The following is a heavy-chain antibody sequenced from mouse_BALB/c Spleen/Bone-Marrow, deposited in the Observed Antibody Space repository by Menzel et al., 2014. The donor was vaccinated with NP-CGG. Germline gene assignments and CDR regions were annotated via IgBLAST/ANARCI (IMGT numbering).Heavy chain of an antibody. J-gene: IGHJ4*01. CDR2: INPITGYT. Sequence: VQLQPSGPSLSKLGASVKMSCKASGYTFTSYWIHWIKQRPGQGLEWIGYINPITGYTEYNQKFKDKATLTADKSSSTAYIQLSSLTSDDSAVYYCARNYDYDGGYCAMDYWGQGTSVTVSS. V-gene: IGHV1-4*01. CDR3: ARNYDYDGGYCAMDY. CDR1: GYTFTSYW. D-gene: IGHD2-4*01.